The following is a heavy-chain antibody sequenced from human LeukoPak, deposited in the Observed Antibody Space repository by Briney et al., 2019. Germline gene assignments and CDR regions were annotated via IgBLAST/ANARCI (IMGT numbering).Heavy chain of an antibody. CDR2: IFHSGST. J-gene: IGHJ4*02. CDR1: GGSISSYY. V-gene: IGHV4-39*01. CDR3: ARHPIQLVRFDY. D-gene: IGHD5-18*01. Sequence: SETLSLTCTVSGGSISSYYWGWIRQPPGKGLEWIGSIFHSGSTYYNPSLKSRVTLSLDRSKNQFSLKVSSVTAADTAVYYCARHPIQLVRFDYWGQGTLVTVSS.